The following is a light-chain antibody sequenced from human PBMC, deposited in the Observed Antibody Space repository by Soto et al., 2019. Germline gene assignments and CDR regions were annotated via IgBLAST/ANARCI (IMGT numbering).Light chain of an antibody. CDR3: QQYYQWGLS. V-gene: IGKV3D-15*01. CDR1: QNVATN. J-gene: IGKJ4*01. Sequence: VMTQSPANLSVSPGEGVTLSCRASQNVATNLAWYQQKPDQAPRLLIYASSTRATGIPATFSGSGSGTHFSLTISSLQSEDSAVYYCQQYYQWGLSFGGGTKVEI. CDR2: ASS.